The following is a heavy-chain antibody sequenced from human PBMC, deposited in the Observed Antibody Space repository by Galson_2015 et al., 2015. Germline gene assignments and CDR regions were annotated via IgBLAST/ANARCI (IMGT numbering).Heavy chain of an antibody. CDR2: IKSKTDGGTT. D-gene: IGHD6-19*01. CDR3: TTDRGAIAVAGPFDY. V-gene: IGHV3-15*01. J-gene: IGHJ4*02. CDR1: GFTFSNAW. Sequence: SLRLSCAASGFTFSNAWMSWVRQAPGKGLEWVGRIKSKTDGGTTDYAAPVKGRFTISRDDSKNTLYLQMNSLKTEDTAVYYCTTDRGAIAVAGPFDYWGQGTLVTVSS.